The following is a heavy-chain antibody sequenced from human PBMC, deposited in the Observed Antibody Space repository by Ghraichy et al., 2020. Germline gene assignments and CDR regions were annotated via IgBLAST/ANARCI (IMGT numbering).Heavy chain of an antibody. D-gene: IGHD6-13*01. CDR1: GGSISSSSYF. CDR2: IYYTGST. Sequence: ESLNISCSVSGGSISSSSYFWGWLRQPPGKGLDWIGSIYYTGSTYYTPSLKSRVTISVDTSKNQFSLRVNSVTAADTAVYYCVSYSSTSYYYGLDVWGQGTTVADSS. CDR3: VSYSSTSYYYGLDV. V-gene: IGHV4-39*01. J-gene: IGHJ6*02.